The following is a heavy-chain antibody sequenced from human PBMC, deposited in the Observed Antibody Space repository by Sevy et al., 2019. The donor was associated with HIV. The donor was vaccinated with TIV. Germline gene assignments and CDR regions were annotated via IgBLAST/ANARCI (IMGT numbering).Heavy chain of an antibody. D-gene: IGHD5-18*01. Sequence: GGSLRLSCAASGFTLSSYGMSWVRQAPGKGLEWVSAISRSGGSTYYADSVKGRFTISRDNSKNTLYLQMNSLRAEDTAVYYCAKKYSYGFKDYFDYWGQGTLVTVSS. CDR3: AKKYSYGFKDYFDY. V-gene: IGHV3-23*01. J-gene: IGHJ4*02. CDR2: ISRSGGST. CDR1: GFTLSSYG.